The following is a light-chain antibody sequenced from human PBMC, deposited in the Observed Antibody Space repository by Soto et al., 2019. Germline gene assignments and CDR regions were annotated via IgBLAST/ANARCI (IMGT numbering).Light chain of an antibody. Sequence: QSVLTQPASVSGSPGQSITISCTGTSSDVGSHNLVSWYQQHPGQAPKHMIYEVTKRPLGVSTRFSASKSGNTASLTISGLQAEDEADYYCCSYGGSRAVFGGGTQLTVL. CDR2: EVT. J-gene: IGLJ7*01. CDR1: SSDVGSHNL. CDR3: CSYGGSRAV. V-gene: IGLV2-23*02.